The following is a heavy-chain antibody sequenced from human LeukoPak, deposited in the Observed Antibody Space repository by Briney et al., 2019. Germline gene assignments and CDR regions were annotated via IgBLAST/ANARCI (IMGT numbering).Heavy chain of an antibody. V-gene: IGHV3-7*01. J-gene: IGHJ4*02. CDR2: IMHDGSEK. Sequence: GGSLRVSCAASGFTFRSYWMSWVRQARGKGLEWVANIMHDGSEKYYVDSVRGRFIISRDNAERSLYLQMNSLRAEDTAVYYCARGGLAEIVATIATYYFDYWGQGTLVTVSS. D-gene: IGHD5-12*01. CDR1: GFTFRSYW. CDR3: ARGGLAEIVATIATYYFDY.